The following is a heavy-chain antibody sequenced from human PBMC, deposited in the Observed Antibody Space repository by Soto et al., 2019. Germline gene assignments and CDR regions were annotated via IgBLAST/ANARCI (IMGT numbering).Heavy chain of an antibody. CDR3: ARGASGYGNFDY. CDR2: IDSDGSPT. Sequence: EVQLVESGGGLVQPGGSLRLSCTASGFTFSSYWMHWVRQAPGKGLVWVSRIDSDGSPTNYAGFVKGRVTISRDNAKNTLYPQMNSVRVEDTAVYYCARGASGYGNFDYWGQGTLVTVSS. CDR1: GFTFSSYW. J-gene: IGHJ4*02. V-gene: IGHV3-74*01. D-gene: IGHD5-12*01.